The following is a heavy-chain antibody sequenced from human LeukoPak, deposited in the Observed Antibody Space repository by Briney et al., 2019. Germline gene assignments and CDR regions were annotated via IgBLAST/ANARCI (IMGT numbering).Heavy chain of an antibody. CDR3: AREFAGALGDYFDY. CDR2: IYYSGST. CDR1: GGSISSGGYY. D-gene: IGHD3-16*01. V-gene: IGHV4-31*03. Sequence: PSETLSLTCTVSGGSISSGGYYWSWIRQHPGKGLEWIGYIYYSGSTYYNPSLKSRVTISADTSKNQFSLKLSSVTAADTAVYYCAREFAGALGDYFDYWGQGTLVTVSS. J-gene: IGHJ4*02.